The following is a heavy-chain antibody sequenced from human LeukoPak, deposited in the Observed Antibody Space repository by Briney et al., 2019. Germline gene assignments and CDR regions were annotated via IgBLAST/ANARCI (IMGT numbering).Heavy chain of an antibody. V-gene: IGHV4-59*01. Sequence: PSETLSLTCTVSGGSISSYFWSWIRQPPGKGLEWIGYIYYSGSTNCNPSLKSRVTISVDTSKNQFSLKLSSVTAADTAVYYCASSTSGRDPFDYWGQGTLVTVSS. J-gene: IGHJ4*02. CDR2: IYYSGST. CDR3: ASSTSGRDPFDY. D-gene: IGHD2-2*01. CDR1: GGSISSYF.